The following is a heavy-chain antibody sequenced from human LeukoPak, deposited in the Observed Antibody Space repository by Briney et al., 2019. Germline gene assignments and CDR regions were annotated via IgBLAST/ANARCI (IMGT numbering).Heavy chain of an antibody. CDR1: GGTFSSYA. D-gene: IGHD3-9*01. Sequence: SVKVSCKASGGTFSSYAISWVRQAPGQGLEWMGGIIPIFGTANYAQKFQGRVTITADESTSTAYMELSSLRSEDTAVYYCASHPDYDILTGYYYWGQGTLVTVSS. CDR2: IIPIFGTA. J-gene: IGHJ4*02. V-gene: IGHV1-69*13. CDR3: ASHPDYDILTGYYY.